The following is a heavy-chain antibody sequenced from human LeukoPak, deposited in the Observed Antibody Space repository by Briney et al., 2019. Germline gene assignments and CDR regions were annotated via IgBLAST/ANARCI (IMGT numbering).Heavy chain of an antibody. J-gene: IGHJ6*03. CDR3: ARVKDPGGYYYYYYMDV. CDR2: INYSGST. D-gene: IGHD3-16*01. Sequence: PSETLSLTCTVSGGSMRSSNFYWGWIRQPPGKGLEWIGNINYSGSTYYNPSVKSRVTLSVDVSKNRFSLKLSSVTAADTAMYYCARVKDPGGYYYYYYMDVWGKGTTVTVSS. V-gene: IGHV4-39*01. CDR1: GGSMRSSNFY.